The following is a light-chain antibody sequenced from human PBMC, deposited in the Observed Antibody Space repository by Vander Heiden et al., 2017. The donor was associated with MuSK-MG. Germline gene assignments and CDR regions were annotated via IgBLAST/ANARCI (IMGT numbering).Light chain of an antibody. J-gene: IGLJ2*01. CDR2: QDS. Sequence: SELTQPPSVSGSPAQTASTACSGDKLRDKYACGPQQKPAHSPVLVIYQDSKRPSGSPERFSGSNSGNTATLTIRGTQAMDEADYHCQAWDSSTAVFGGGTKLTV. V-gene: IGLV3-1*01. CDR1: KLRDKY. CDR3: QAWDSSTAV.